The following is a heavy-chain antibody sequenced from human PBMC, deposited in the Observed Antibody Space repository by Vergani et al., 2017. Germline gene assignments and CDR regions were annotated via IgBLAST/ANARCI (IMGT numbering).Heavy chain of an antibody. V-gene: IGHV3-73*01. CDR2: IRSKANSYAT. D-gene: IGHD2-15*01. J-gene: IGHJ6*02. Sequence: EVQLVESGGGLVQPGGSLKLSCAASGFTFSGSAMHWVRQASGKGLEWVGRIRSKANSYATAYAASVKGRFTISRDDSKNTAYLQMNSLKTEDTAVYYCTRPGGDCSCGSCAYYYYYGMDVWGQGTTVTVSS. CDR3: TRPGGDCSCGSCAYYYYYGMDV. CDR1: GFTFSGSA.